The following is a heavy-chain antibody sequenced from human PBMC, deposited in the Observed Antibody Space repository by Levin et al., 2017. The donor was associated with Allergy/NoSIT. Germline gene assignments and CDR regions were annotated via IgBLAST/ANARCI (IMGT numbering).Heavy chain of an antibody. J-gene: IGHJ5*02. V-gene: IGHV4-39*07. D-gene: IGHD3-3*01. CDR2: IYYSGST. CDR3: ARERFLEWLFFRDEGGNWFDP. CDR1: GGSISSSSYY. Sequence: SETLSLTCTVSGGSISSSSYYWGWIRQPPGKGLEWIGSIYYSGSTYYNPSLKSRVTISVDTSKNQFSLKLSSVTAADTAVYYCARERFLEWLFFRDEGGNWFDPWGQGTLVTVSS.